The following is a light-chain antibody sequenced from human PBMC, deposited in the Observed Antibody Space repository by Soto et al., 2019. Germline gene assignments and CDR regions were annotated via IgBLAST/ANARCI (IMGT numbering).Light chain of an antibody. V-gene: IGLV2-14*01. Sequence: QSVLTQPASVSGSPGRSITISCTGTSSDVGAYNYVSWYQQYPGKAPKLMIYDVSNRPSGVSNLFSGSKSGNTASLTISGLHAEDEADYYSTSYTSSSTPLFGGGTKLTVL. J-gene: IGLJ2*01. CDR3: TSYTSSSTPL. CDR1: SSDVGAYNY. CDR2: DVS.